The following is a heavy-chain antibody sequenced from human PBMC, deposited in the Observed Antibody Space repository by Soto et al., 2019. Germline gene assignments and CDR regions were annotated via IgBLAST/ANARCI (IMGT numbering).Heavy chain of an antibody. CDR3: ARAHDSSGYYLYYYYYGMDV. CDR1: GGTFSSYA. D-gene: IGHD3-22*01. V-gene: IGHV1-69*13. CDR2: IIPIFGTA. J-gene: IGHJ6*02. Sequence: SVKVSCKASGGTFSSYAISWVRQAPGQGLEWMGGIIPIFGTANYAQKFQGRVTITADESTSTAYMELSSLRSEDTAVYYCARAHDSSGYYLYYYYYGMDVWGQGTTVTVSS.